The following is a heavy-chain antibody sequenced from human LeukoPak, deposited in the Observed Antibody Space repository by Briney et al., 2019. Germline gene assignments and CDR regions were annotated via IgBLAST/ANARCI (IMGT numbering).Heavy chain of an antibody. Sequence: GGSLRISCAASGFTFSTNWVSCVRRDSRKGRVGVANIKKDGSEKYYVDSVKGRFTISRDNAKKSLYLQMNRLRAEDTAMYYCARASAGNDYWGQGTLVTVSS. CDR1: GFTFSTNW. J-gene: IGHJ4*02. CDR2: IKKDGSEK. D-gene: IGHD6-13*01. CDR3: ARASAGNDY. V-gene: IGHV3-7*01.